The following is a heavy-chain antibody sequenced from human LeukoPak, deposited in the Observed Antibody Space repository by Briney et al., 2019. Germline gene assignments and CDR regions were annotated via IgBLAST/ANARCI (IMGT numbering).Heavy chain of an antibody. D-gene: IGHD6-19*01. V-gene: IGHV4-39*02. Sequence: PSETLSLTCTVSGGSISSSSYYWGWIRQPPGKGLEWIGSIYYSGSTYYNPSLKSRVTISVDTSKNQFSLKLSSVTAADTAVYYCARDVAYSSGWLFDYWGQGTLVTVSS. J-gene: IGHJ4*02. CDR2: IYYSGST. CDR3: ARDVAYSSGWLFDY. CDR1: GGSISSSSYY.